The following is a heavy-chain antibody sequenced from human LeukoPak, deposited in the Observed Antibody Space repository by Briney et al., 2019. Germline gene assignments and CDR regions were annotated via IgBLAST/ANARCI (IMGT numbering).Heavy chain of an antibody. Sequence: PSETLSLTCTVSGGSISSGRYYWGWIRQPPGKGLEWIASISYSGKTFYNPSLRSRVTISVDTSKNQFSLAVSSVTAADTAVYYCGRRDDNDHGDPNWFDPWGQGTLVTVSS. J-gene: IGHJ5*02. CDR1: GGSISSGRYY. V-gene: IGHV4-39*01. D-gene: IGHD4-17*01. CDR3: GRRDDNDHGDPNWFDP. CDR2: ISYSGKT.